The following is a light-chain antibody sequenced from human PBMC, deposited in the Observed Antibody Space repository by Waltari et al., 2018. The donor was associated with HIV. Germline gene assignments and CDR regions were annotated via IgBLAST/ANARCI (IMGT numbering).Light chain of an antibody. V-gene: IGLV1-51*01. Sequence: QSVLTQPPSVSAAPGQKVTISCSGSSSNIGNNYVSWLQPFPGTAPKLLIHDNNKRRSGIPDRFSGSKSGTSATLGITGLQTGDEADYYCCSYAGTYTPYVFGTGTKVTVL. CDR1: SSNIGNNY. CDR2: DNN. J-gene: IGLJ1*01. CDR3: CSYAGTYTPYV.